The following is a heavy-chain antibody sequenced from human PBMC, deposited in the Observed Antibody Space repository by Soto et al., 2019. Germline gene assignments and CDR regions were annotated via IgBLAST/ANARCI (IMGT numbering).Heavy chain of an antibody. D-gene: IGHD6-19*01. J-gene: IGHJ6*02. CDR1: GYTFTSYA. V-gene: IGHV1-3*01. CDR3: ASPKGLAVAAPYYYGMDV. Sequence: GASVKVSCKASGYTFTSYAMHWVRQAPGQRLEWMGWINAGNGNTKYSQKFQGRVTITRDTSASTAYMELSSQRSEDTAVYYCASPKGLAVAAPYYYGMDVWGQGTTVTVSS. CDR2: INAGNGNT.